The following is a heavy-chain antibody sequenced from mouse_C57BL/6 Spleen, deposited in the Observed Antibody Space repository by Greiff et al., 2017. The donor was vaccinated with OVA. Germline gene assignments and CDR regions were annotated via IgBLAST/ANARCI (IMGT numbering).Heavy chain of an antibody. CDR3: TRFLITTVVAHWYFDV. CDR1: GYTFTDYE. D-gene: IGHD1-1*01. CDR2: IDPETGGT. J-gene: IGHJ1*03. V-gene: IGHV1-15*01. Sequence: QVQLKESGAELVRPGASVTLSCKASGYTFTDYEMHWVKQTPVHGLEWIGAIDPETGGTAYNQKFKGKAILTSDKSSSTAYMELRRLTSEDSAVYYCTRFLITTVVAHWYFDVWGTGTTVTVSS.